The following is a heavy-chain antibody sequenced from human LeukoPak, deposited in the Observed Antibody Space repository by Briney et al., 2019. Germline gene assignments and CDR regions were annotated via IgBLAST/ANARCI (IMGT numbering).Heavy chain of an antibody. V-gene: IGHV4-4*07. J-gene: IGHJ5*02. CDR3: ARGGREGLLLYNWFDP. CDR2: VYTSGTT. D-gene: IGHD3/OR15-3a*01. CDR1: GGSISSYY. Sequence: PSETLSLTCTVSGGSISSYYWTWIRQPAGKGLEWIGRVYTSGTTNYNPSLRSRVTMSIDTSKNQFSLKLSSVTAADTAVYYCARGGREGLLLYNWFDPWGQGTLVTVSS.